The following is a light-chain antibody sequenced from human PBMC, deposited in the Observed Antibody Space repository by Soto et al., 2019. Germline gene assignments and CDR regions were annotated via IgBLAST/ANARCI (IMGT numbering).Light chain of an antibody. V-gene: IGKV3-15*01. J-gene: IGKJ3*01. CDR2: NAS. Sequence: EVVMTQSPATLSVSPGERATLSCRASQSVSSNLAWFQQKSGQAPRLLIFNASARATGIPARFSGSGSGTEFTLTISSLQSEDFAVYYCQQYHNWPPFTFGPGTKGDIK. CDR1: QSVSSN. CDR3: QQYHNWPPFT.